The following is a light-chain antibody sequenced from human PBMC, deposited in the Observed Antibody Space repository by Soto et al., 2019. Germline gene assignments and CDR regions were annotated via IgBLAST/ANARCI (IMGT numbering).Light chain of an antibody. V-gene: IGKV3-20*01. CDR2: GVS. Sequence: EIVLTQSPGTLSSSPGERATLSCRASQNVSNYLAWYQQKPGQAPRLLIHGVSSRDTGIPDRFSGSGSGTDFTLTISRLEPEDFAVYYCQQYYMFELTFGGGTKVEIK. J-gene: IGKJ4*01. CDR1: QNVSNY. CDR3: QQYYMFELT.